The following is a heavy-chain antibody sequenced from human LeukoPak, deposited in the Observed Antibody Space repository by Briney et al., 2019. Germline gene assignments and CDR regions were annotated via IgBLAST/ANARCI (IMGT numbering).Heavy chain of an antibody. Sequence: GGSLRLSCAASGFTFSSYGMHWVRQAPGKGLEWVAVISYDGSNKYYADSVKGRFTISRDNSKNTLYLQMNSLRAEDTAVYYCASTYGSGSYYNLGEWFDPWGQGTLVTVSS. V-gene: IGHV3-30*03. CDR1: GFTFSSYG. D-gene: IGHD3-10*01. CDR2: ISYDGSNK. J-gene: IGHJ5*02. CDR3: ASTYGSGSYYNLGEWFDP.